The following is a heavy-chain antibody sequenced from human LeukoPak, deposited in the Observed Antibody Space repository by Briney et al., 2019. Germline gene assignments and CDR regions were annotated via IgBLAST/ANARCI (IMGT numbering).Heavy chain of an antibody. J-gene: IGHJ5*02. D-gene: IGHD6-13*01. Sequence: GGSLRLSCAASGSTFSSYPMHWVRQAPGKGLEWVAVISYDGSNKYYADSVKGRFTISRDNSKNTLYLQMNSLRAEDTAVYYCARDKLLEQQLTRHNWFDPWGQGTLVTVSS. CDR2: ISYDGSNK. V-gene: IGHV3-30-3*01. CDR3: ARDKLLEQQLTRHNWFDP. CDR1: GSTFSSYP.